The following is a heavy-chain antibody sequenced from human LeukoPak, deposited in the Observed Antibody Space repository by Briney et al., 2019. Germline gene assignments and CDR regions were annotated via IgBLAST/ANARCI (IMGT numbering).Heavy chain of an antibody. D-gene: IGHD6-13*01. V-gene: IGHV4-31*03. J-gene: IGHJ4*02. CDR1: GGSISSGGYY. Sequence: PSETLSLTCTVSGGSISSGGYYWSWIRQHPGKGLEWIGYIYYSGSTYYHPSLKSRVTISVDTSKNQFSLKLSSVTAADTAVYYCARVRVSSRNFDYWGQGTLVTVSS. CDR3: ARVRVSSRNFDY. CDR2: IYYSGST.